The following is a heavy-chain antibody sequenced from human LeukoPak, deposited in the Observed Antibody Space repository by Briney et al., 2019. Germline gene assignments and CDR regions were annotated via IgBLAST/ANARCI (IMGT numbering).Heavy chain of an antibody. V-gene: IGHV3-30*02. D-gene: IGHD3-10*01. J-gene: IGHJ4*02. CDR3: AKHYYGSGSQKYYFDY. CDR1: GFVFGDYG. CDR2: VRNDGSDK. Sequence: PGGSLRLSCAASGFVFGDYGMHWVRQAPGKGLEWVTMVRNDGSDKYYADSVKGRFTISGDNSKNTLYLQMNSLRPEDTAVYYSAKHYYGSGSQKYYFDYWGQGTLVTVSS.